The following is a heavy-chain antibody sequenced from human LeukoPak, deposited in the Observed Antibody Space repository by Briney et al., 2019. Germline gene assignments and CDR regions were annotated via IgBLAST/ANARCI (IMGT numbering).Heavy chain of an antibody. CDR3: ARGGAYNWNFAYYFDY. CDR2: INPNSGGT. CDR1: GYTFTGYY. J-gene: IGHJ4*02. Sequence: ASVKVSCTASGYTFTGYYMHWVRQAPGQGLEWMGWINPNSGGTNYAQKFQGWVTMTRDTSISTAYMELSRLRSDDTAVYYCARGGAYNWNFAYYFDYWGQGTLVTVSP. V-gene: IGHV1-2*04. D-gene: IGHD1-7*01.